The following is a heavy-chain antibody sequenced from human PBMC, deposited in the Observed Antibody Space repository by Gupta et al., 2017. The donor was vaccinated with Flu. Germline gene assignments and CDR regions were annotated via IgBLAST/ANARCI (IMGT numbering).Heavy chain of an antibody. CDR3: ARGMFLELRYFYYMDV. J-gene: IGHJ6*03. CDR2: INHSGGT. V-gene: IGHV4-34*01. Sequence: SWIRQPPGKGLEWIGEINHSGGTNYNPSLKSRLTISVDTSKNQFSLNLRSVTAADTAVYYCARGMFLELRYFYYMDVWGEGTTVTVS. D-gene: IGHD1-7*01.